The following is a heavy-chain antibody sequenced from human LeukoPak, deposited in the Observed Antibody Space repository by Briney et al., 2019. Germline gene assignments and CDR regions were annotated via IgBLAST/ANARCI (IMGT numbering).Heavy chain of an antibody. CDR3: ARGQQLSRDYYYYMDV. Sequence: GGSLRLSCAASGFTFTTHNMNWARQAPGKGLEWLSYISGSSTNIHYADSVKGRFTISRDNAKNSLYLQMNSLRVEDTAVYYCARGQQLSRDYYYYMDVWGKGTTVTVSS. D-gene: IGHD6-13*01. CDR2: ISGSSTNI. V-gene: IGHV3-48*01. J-gene: IGHJ6*03. CDR1: GFTFTTHN.